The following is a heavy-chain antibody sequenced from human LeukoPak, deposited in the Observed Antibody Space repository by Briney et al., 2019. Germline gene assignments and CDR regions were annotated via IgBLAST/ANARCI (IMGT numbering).Heavy chain of an antibody. J-gene: IGHJ3*02. CDR2: IYHSGST. CDR1: GGSISSSNW. CDR3: ARPDYDSSGFGAFDI. V-gene: IGHV4-4*02. Sequence: SETLSLTCAVSGGSISSSNWWSWVRQPPGKGLEWIGEIYHSGSTNYNPSLKSRVTISVDKSKNQFSLKLSSVTAADTAVYYCARPDYDSSGFGAFDIWGQGTMVTVSS. D-gene: IGHD3-22*01.